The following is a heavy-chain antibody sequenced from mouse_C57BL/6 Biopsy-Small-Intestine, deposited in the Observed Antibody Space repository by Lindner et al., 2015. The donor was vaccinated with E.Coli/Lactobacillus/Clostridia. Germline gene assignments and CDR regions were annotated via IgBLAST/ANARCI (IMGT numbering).Heavy chain of an antibody. CDR1: GYTFTSYT. CDR3: ARDYGSSSAWFAY. V-gene: IGHV1-4*01. D-gene: IGHD1-1*01. Sequence: VQLQESGAELARPGASVKMSCKASGYTFTSYTMHWVKQRPGQGLEWTGYINPSSGYTKYNQKFKDKATLTADKSSSTAYMQLSSLTSEDSAVYYCARDYGSSSAWFAYWGQGTLVTVSA. J-gene: IGHJ3*01. CDR2: INPSSGYT.